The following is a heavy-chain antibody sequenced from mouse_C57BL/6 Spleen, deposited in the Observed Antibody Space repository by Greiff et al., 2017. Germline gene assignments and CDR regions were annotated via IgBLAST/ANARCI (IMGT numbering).Heavy chain of an antibody. D-gene: IGHD2-4*01. J-gene: IGHJ4*01. CDR2: IYPGSGST. CDR1: GYTFTSYW. Sequence: QVQLQQPGAELVKPGASVKMSCKASGYTFTSYWITWVKQRPGPGLEWIGDIYPGSGSTNYNEKFKSKATLTVDTSSSTAYMQLSSLTSEDSAVYYCARDPLYDYDDAMDYWGQGTSVTVSS. V-gene: IGHV1-55*01. CDR3: ARDPLYDYDDAMDY.